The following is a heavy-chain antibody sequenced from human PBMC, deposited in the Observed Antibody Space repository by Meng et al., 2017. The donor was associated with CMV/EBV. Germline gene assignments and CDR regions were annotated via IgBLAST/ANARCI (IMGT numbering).Heavy chain of an antibody. D-gene: IGHD1-1*01. J-gene: IGHJ4*02. V-gene: IGHV3-30*02. Sequence: GQVLESGGGLVQPGGSLRLSCAASGFTFSSYGMHWVRQAPGKGLEWVAFIRYDGSNKYYADSVKGRFTISRDNSKNTLYLQMNSLRAEDTAVYYCAKGPTGTADYWGQGTLVTVSS. CDR3: AKGPTGTADY. CDR2: IRYDGSNK. CDR1: GFTFSSYG.